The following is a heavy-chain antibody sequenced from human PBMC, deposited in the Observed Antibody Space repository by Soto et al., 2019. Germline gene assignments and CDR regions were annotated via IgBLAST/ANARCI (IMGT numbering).Heavy chain of an antibody. V-gene: IGHV1-69*01. CDR3: ARVRVVGATRLYYHYGLDV. J-gene: IGHJ6*02. Sequence: QVQLVQSGAEVKKPGSSVKVSYKASGGTFSTYAISWVRQAPGQGLEWMGGVIPIFGTSTYAQNFQGRVTITADESTSTAYMELSRLRSEDTAVYYCARVRVVGATRLYYHYGLDVWGQGTTVTVSS. CDR1: GGTFSTYA. CDR2: VIPIFGTS. D-gene: IGHD1-26*01.